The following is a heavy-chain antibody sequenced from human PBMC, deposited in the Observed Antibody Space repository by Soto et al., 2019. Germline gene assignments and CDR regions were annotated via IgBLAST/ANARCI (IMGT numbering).Heavy chain of an antibody. CDR3: AREDGLYCSNGVCSFPYYYYGMDV. V-gene: IGHV1-18*01. D-gene: IGHD2-8*01. CDR1: GYTFTSYG. CDR2: ISAYNGNT. Sequence: QVQLVQSGAEVKKPGASVKVSCKASGYTFTSYGISWVRQAPGQGLEWMGWISAYNGNTNYAQKLQGRVTMTTDTSTSTAYMELRSLRSDDTAVYYCAREDGLYCSNGVCSFPYYYYGMDVWGQGTTVTVSS. J-gene: IGHJ6*02.